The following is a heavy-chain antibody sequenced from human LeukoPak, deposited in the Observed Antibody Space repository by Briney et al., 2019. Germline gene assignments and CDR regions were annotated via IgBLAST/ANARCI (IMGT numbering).Heavy chain of an antibody. V-gene: IGHV4-34*01. CDR2: INHSGGT. D-gene: IGHD3-22*01. CDR3: ARGDYYDSSGPLFQH. J-gene: IGHJ1*01. Sequence: PSETLSLTCAVYGGSFSGYYGSWIRQPPGKGLEWIGEINHSGGTNYNPSLKSRVTISVDTSKNQFSLKLNSVTAADTAVYYCARGDYYDSSGPLFQHWGQGTLVTVSS. CDR1: GGSFSGYY.